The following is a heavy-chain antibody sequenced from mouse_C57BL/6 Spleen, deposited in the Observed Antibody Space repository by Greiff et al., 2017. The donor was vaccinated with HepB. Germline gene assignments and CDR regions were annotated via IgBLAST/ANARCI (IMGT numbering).Heavy chain of an antibody. D-gene: IGHD2-13*01. V-gene: IGHV1-26*01. CDR3: ARGGDSVVFYYAMDY. Sequence: VQLQQSGPELVKPGASVKISCKASGYTFTDYYMNWVKQSHGKSLEWIGDINPNNGGTSYNQKFKGKATLTVDKSSSTAYMELRSLTSEDSAVYYCARGGDSVVFYYAMDYWGQGTSVTVSS. J-gene: IGHJ4*01. CDR2: INPNNGGT. CDR1: GYTFTDYY.